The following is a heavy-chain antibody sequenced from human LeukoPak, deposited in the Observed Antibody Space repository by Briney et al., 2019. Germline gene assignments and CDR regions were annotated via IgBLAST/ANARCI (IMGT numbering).Heavy chain of an antibody. CDR2: INHSGST. CDR3: ARVSSSGIAARRVLIDY. J-gene: IGHJ4*02. CDR1: GGSFSGYY. D-gene: IGHD6-6*01. Sequence: PSETLSLTCAVYGGSFSGYYWSWIRQPPGKGLERIGEINHSGSTNYNPSLKSRVTISVDTSKNQFSLKLSSVTAADTAVYYCARVSSSGIAARRVLIDYWGQGTLVTVSS. V-gene: IGHV4-34*01.